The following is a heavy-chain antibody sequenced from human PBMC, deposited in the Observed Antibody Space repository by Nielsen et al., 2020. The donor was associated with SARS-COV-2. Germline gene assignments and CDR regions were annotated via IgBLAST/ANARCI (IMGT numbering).Heavy chain of an antibody. CDR3: ARVTGRADYGGNPDY. D-gene: IGHD4-23*01. Sequence: GGSLRLSCAASGFTFSSYAMHWVRQAPGKGLEWVAVISYDGSNKYYADSVKGRFTISRDNSKNTLYLQMNSLRAEDTAVYYCARVTGRADYGGNPDYWGQGTLVTVSS. J-gene: IGHJ4*02. CDR1: GFTFSSYA. CDR2: ISYDGSNK. V-gene: IGHV3-30-3*01.